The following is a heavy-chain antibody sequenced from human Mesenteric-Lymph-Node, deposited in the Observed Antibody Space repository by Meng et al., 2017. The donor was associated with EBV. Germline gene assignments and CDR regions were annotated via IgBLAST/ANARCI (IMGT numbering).Heavy chain of an antibody. D-gene: IGHD3-16*01. CDR3: TSDLGGATDF. J-gene: IGHJ4*02. CDR1: GISISGYW. Sequence: GDAGGCSFHAGGSRGFSCAASGISISGYWMPLVRQAPGKGLVWVSHINTYGSRTDYADSVKGRFTISRDNAKNTLSLQMNSLRAEDTAVYYCTSDLGGATDFWGQGTLVTVSS. CDR2: INTYGSRT. V-gene: IGHV3-74*01.